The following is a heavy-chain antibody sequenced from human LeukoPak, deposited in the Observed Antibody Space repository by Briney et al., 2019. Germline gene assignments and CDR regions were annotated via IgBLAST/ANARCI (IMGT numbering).Heavy chain of an antibody. Sequence: PGGSLRLSCPSSVFTFNNYAMSWARQAPGKGLEWVSAISISGSSTYYADSVKGRFSISRDNSKNTLYLQMRSLRAEDTAIYYCAKGVKWELPLGSWGQGTLVTVSS. D-gene: IGHD1-26*01. V-gene: IGHV3-23*01. J-gene: IGHJ4*02. CDR1: VFTFNNYA. CDR3: AKGVKWELPLGS. CDR2: ISISGSST.